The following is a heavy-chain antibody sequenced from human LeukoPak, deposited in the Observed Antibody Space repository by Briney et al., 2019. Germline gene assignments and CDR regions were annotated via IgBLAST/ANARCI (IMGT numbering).Heavy chain of an antibody. D-gene: IGHD3-10*01. CDR3: ARGRGIQEFYFDY. CDR1: GGSISSSSYY. Sequence: SEPLSLTCTVSGGSISSSSYYWGWIRQPPGKGLEWIGYIYYSGSTYYNPSLKSRVTISVDTSKNQFSLKLSSVTAADTAVYYCARGRGIQEFYFDYWGQGTLVTVSS. V-gene: IGHV4-31*03. J-gene: IGHJ4*02. CDR2: IYYSGST.